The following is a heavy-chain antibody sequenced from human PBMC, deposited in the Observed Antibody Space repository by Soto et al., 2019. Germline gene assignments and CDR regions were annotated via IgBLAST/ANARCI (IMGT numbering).Heavy chain of an antibody. Sequence: QVQLVQSGAEVKKPGASVKVSCKASGYTFTNYYMHWVRQAPGQGLEWMGIFNPSGGSTRYAQKFQGRVTMTMDTSTTTVYIELSSLRSEDTAVYYCARVDCSSSSCYTWFDPWGQGTLVTVSS. CDR2: FNPSGGST. D-gene: IGHD2-2*01. CDR3: ARVDCSSSSCYTWFDP. CDR1: GYTFTNYY. V-gene: IGHV1-46*03. J-gene: IGHJ5*02.